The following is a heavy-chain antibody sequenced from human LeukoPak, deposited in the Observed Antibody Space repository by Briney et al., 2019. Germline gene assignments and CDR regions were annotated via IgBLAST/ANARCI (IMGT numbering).Heavy chain of an antibody. V-gene: IGHV3-21*01. D-gene: IGHD3-16*01. J-gene: IGHJ4*02. Sequence: GGSLRLSCAASGFSFRSYGMSWVRQAPGKGLEWVSSISSSSSYIYYADSVKGRFTISRDNAKNSLYLQMNSLRAEDTAVYYCARDEGGPLDYWGQGTLVTVSS. CDR1: GFSFRSYG. CDR3: ARDEGGPLDY. CDR2: ISSSSSYI.